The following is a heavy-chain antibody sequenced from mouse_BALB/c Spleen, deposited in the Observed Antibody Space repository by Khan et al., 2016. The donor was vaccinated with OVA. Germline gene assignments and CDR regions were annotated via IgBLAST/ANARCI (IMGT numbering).Heavy chain of an antibody. CDR2: INPSTDYT. Sequence: QVQLKQSGAELAKPGASVKMSCKASGYTFTSYWMHWVKQRPGQGLEWIGYINPSTDYTEYNQKSKDKATLTAEKSYSTACMQLTSLTSEDSAVYYCTNHGSSSAWFTYWGQGTLVTVSA. CDR3: TNHGSSSAWFTY. D-gene: IGHD1-1*01. J-gene: IGHJ3*01. CDR1: GYTFTSYW. V-gene: IGHV1-7*01.